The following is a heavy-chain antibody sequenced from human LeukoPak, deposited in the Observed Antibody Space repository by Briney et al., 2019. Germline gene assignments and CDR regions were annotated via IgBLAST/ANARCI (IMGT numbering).Heavy chain of an antibody. CDR2: INSDGSNT. J-gene: IGHJ4*02. CDR3: ARVGSTTDY. Sequence: GGSLRLSCAASGFTFSTYSMTWVRQGPGKGLVWVSRINSDGSNTIYADSVKGRFTISRDNAKNTLYLQMNNLRAEDTAVYYCARVGSTTDYWGQGTPVTVSS. V-gene: IGHV3-74*01. CDR1: GFTFSTYS. D-gene: IGHD2/OR15-2a*01.